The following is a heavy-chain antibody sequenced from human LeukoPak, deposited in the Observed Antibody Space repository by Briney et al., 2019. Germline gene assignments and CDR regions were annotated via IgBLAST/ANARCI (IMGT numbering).Heavy chain of an antibody. CDR2: IRYDGSNK. D-gene: IGHD2-2*01. CDR1: GFTFSSYG. Sequence: PGGSLRLSCAASGFTFSSYGMHWVRQAPGKGLEWVAFIRYDGSNKYYADSVKGRFTISRDNSKNTLYLQMNSLRAEDTAVYYCAKDPRVIVVVPAATIDYWGQGTLVTVSS. J-gene: IGHJ4*02. CDR3: AKDPRVIVVVPAATIDY. V-gene: IGHV3-30*02.